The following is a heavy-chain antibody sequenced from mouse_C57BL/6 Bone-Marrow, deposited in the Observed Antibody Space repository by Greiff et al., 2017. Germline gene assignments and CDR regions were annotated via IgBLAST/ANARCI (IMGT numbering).Heavy chain of an antibody. CDR1: GYTFTSYW. D-gene: IGHD1-1*01. J-gene: IGHJ2*01. Sequence: QVQLQQSGAELVKPGASVKLSCKASGYTFTSYWMHWVKQRPGQGLEWIGMIHPNSGSTNYNEKFKSKATLTVDKSSSTAYMQLSSLTSEDSAVYYCARRSTTVDYFDYWGQGTTLTVSS. V-gene: IGHV1-64*01. CDR2: IHPNSGST. CDR3: ARRSTTVDYFDY.